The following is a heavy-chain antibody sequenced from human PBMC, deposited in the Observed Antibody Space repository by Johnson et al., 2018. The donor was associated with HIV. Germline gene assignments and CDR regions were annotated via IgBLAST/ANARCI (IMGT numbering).Heavy chain of an antibody. J-gene: IGHJ3*02. V-gene: IGHV3-23*04. Sequence: VQLVESGGGLVQPGGSLRLSCAASGFTFSSYAMSWVRQAPGKGLEWVSAISGSGGSTYYADSVKGRFTISRDNSKNTLYLQRNSLRAEDTAVYYCARAVAGRGKAFDIWCLGTMVTVSS. CDR3: ARAVAGRGKAFDI. CDR2: ISGSGGST. D-gene: IGHD6-19*01. CDR1: GFTFSSYA.